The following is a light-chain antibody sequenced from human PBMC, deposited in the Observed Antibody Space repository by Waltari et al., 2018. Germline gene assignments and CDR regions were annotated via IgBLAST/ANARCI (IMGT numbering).Light chain of an antibody. J-gene: IGKJ4*01. CDR1: ANVNNY. V-gene: IGKV1-39*01. Sequence: EIQMTQTPSSLTASVGDRVTITCRASANVNNYLNWYQQKPGKAPKLLIYNASTLQSGVPSRFSGSGSGTDYTFTISSLQSEDVATYYCQHNYDTTLTFGGGTKVEIK. CDR2: NAS. CDR3: QHNYDTTLT.